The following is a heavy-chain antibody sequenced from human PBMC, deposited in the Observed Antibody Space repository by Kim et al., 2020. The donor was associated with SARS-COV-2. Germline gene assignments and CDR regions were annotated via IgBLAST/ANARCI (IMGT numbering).Heavy chain of an antibody. J-gene: IGHJ4*02. V-gene: IGHV3-33*01. Sequence: YANPLKGRFTVYRDNSKGTLYLQMKSLRAEETAVYYCVRDLTYDYSYWGQGTLVTVSS. D-gene: IGHD2-21*01. CDR3: VRDLTYDYSY.